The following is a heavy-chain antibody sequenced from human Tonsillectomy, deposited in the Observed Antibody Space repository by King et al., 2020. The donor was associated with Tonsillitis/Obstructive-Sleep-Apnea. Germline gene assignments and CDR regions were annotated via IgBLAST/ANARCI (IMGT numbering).Heavy chain of an antibody. Sequence: QLVQSGGGVVQPGRSLRLSCAASGFTFSSYGMHWVRQAPGKGLEWVAVIWYDGSNKYYADSVKGRFTISRDNSKNTLYLQMNSLRAEDTAVYYCARGAGNGNGFDPRGQGTLVTVSS. V-gene: IGHV3-33*01. CDR3: ARGAGNGNGFDP. CDR2: IWYDGSNK. D-gene: IGHD1-14*01. CDR1: GFTFSSYG. J-gene: IGHJ5*01.